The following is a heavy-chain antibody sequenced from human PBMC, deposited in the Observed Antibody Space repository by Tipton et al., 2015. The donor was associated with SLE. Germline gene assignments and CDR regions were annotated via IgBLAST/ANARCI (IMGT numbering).Heavy chain of an antibody. J-gene: IGHJ6*02. V-gene: IGHV3-48*04. Sequence: PLRLSCAASGFTFSSYAMSWVRQAPGKGLEWVSYISSSGSTIYYADSVKGRFTISRDNAKNSLYLQMNSLRAEDTAVYYCARDEDRMVQGVITRNGMDVWGQGTTVTVSS. CDR2: ISSSGSTI. CDR1: GFTFSSYA. CDR3: ARDEDRMVQGVITRNGMDV. D-gene: IGHD3-10*01.